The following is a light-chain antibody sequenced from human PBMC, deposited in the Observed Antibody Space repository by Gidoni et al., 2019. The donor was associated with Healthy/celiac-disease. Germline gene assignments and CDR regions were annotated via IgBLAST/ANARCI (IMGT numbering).Light chain of an antibody. V-gene: IGKV4-1*01. CDR3: QKYYSTPIT. Sequence: DIVMTQSPDSLAVSLGERATIKNYLAWYQQKPGQPPKLLIYWASTRESGVPDRFSGSGSGTDFTLTISSLQAEDAAVYYCQKYYSTPITFGPGTKVDIK. CDR1: NY. J-gene: IGKJ3*01. CDR2: WAS.